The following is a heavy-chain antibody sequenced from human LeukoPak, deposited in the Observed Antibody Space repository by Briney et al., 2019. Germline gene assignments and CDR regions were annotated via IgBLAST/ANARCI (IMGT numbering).Heavy chain of an antibody. CDR2: INHSGST. CDR1: GGSLSGYY. D-gene: IGHD3-3*01. J-gene: IGHJ4*02. CDR3: AAQSAYEDY. Sequence: PSGTLSLTCAVYGGSLSGYYWSWIRQPPGTGLERIGHINHSGSTNYNPSLTSRVTISADKTTNQSSLNRSSVTSAVTTLYCFAAQSAYEDYWGEGNLVTVSS. V-gene: IGHV4-34*01.